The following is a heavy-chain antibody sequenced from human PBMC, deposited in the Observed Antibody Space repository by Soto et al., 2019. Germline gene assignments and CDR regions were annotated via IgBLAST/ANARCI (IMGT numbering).Heavy chain of an antibody. D-gene: IGHD3-22*01. J-gene: IGHJ5*02. V-gene: IGHV4-59*01. CDR2: ISYRGST. CDR3: ASSGIVGREVNTWFDP. Sequence: PSETLSLTCTASAGSITTSYWSWIRQPLGKALEWIGYISYRGSTNYNPSLKSRLTISIDTSKSQISLKLTSMTTADTAVYYCASSGIVGREVNTWFDPWGQGTLVTVSS. CDR1: AGSITTSY.